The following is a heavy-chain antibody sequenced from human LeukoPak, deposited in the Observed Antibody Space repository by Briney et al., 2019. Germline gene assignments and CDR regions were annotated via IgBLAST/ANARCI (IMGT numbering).Heavy chain of an antibody. V-gene: IGHV1-18*01. D-gene: IGHD3-9*01. Sequence: ASVKVSCKTSGYTFTNYDINWVRQAPGQGLEWMGWISTYNGNTNYVQHLQDRVTMTTDTSTSTAYMELKNLRSDDTAVYYCAREGLLRILTGYYPFDSWGQGTLVTVSS. J-gene: IGHJ4*02. CDR1: GYTFTNYD. CDR3: AREGLLRILTGYYPFDS. CDR2: ISTYNGNT.